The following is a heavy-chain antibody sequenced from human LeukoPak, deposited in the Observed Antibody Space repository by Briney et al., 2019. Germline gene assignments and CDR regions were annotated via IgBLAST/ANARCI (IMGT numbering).Heavy chain of an antibody. Sequence: ASVKVSCTASGYTFTGYYMHWVRQAPGQGLEWMGWINPNSGGTNYAQKFQGRVTMTRDTSISTAYMELSRLRSDDTAVYYCASPGYSSGWYLYAFDIWGQGTMVTVSS. V-gene: IGHV1-2*02. CDR3: ASPGYSSGWYLYAFDI. D-gene: IGHD6-19*01. J-gene: IGHJ3*02. CDR1: GYTFTGYY. CDR2: INPNSGGT.